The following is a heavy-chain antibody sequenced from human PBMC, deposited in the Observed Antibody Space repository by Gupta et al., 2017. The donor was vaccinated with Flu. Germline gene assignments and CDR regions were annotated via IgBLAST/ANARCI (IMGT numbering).Heavy chain of an antibody. Sequence: QVQLQESGPGLVKPSQALSLTCTASGDSISSGRFFWSWIRQPAGMGLEWIGRIHANGNQTYNRRRESHVTISVDTHKSQVSLKVSSEDDVQQHVEYGARFFYVVESNSYYRSEFGCGCWGQRT. CDR1: GDSISSGRFF. J-gene: IGHJ4*02. CDR3: ARFFYVVESNSYYRSEFGCGC. V-gene: IGHV4-61*02. CDR2: IHANGNQ. D-gene: IGHD3-22*01.